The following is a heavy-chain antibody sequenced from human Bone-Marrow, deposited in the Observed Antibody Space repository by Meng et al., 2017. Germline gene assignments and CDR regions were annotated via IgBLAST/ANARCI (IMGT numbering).Heavy chain of an antibody. CDR3: AVSLEGHGSGTFAGAT. CDR2: INSDGTST. CDR1: RFTFSRSW. J-gene: IGHJ1*01. D-gene: IGHD3-10*01. V-gene: IGHV3-74*01. Sequence: GGSLRLSCTASRFTFSRSWMHWVRQAPEQGLIWVSRINSDGTSTSNNGVFVKGRFTSSRDNAKNTLYLQMNSLRVDDTAMYYCAVSLEGHGSGTFAGATWGQGTLVTVSS.